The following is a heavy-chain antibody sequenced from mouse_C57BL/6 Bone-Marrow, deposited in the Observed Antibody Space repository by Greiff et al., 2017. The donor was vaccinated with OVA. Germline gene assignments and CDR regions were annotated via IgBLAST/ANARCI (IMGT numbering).Heavy chain of an antibody. D-gene: IGHD1-1*01. CDR3: ARYYRSRAWFAY. Sequence: VKLVESGAELARPGASVKLSCKASGYTFTSYGISWVKQRTGQGLEWIGEIYPRSGNTYYNEKFKGKATLTADKSSSTAYMELRSLTSEDSAVYFCARYYRSRAWFAYWGQGTLVTVSA. J-gene: IGHJ3*01. V-gene: IGHV1-81*01. CDR2: IYPRSGNT. CDR1: GYTFTSYG.